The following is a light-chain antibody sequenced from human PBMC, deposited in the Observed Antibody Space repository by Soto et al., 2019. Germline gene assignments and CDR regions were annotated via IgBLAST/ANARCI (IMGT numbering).Light chain of an antibody. Sequence: DIQMTQSPSSLSASVGDRVTITCRASQGISNSLAWYQLKPGKVPKLLIFAASTLQSGVPSRFSGSGSGTDFTLTISSLQPEDVATYYCQKYNSALLFTFGPGTKVDIK. J-gene: IGKJ3*01. CDR2: AAS. CDR3: QKYNSALLFT. CDR1: QGISNS. V-gene: IGKV1-27*01.